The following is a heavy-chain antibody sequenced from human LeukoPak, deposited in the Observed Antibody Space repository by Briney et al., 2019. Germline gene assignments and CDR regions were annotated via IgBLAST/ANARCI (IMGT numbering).Heavy chain of an antibody. V-gene: IGHV5-51*01. J-gene: IGHJ4*02. Sequence: GESLKISCYDSGYNFANFWIGWVRQMPGKSLEWMGIIHPTDSQTLYSPSFQGQVSISVDRSINTACLQWSSLKASDTAMYYCARRAYSGSGSSDYWGQGTLVTVSS. D-gene: IGHD3-10*01. CDR3: ARRAYSGSGSSDY. CDR1: GYNFANFW. CDR2: IHPTDSQT.